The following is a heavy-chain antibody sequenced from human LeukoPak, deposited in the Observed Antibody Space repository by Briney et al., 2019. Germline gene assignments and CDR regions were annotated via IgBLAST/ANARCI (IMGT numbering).Heavy chain of an antibody. Sequence: PGGSLRLSCAASGFTSSRYGMHWVRQAPGKGLDWLSVISYDSSNNYYAHSVNVRFTISTDNSNNTLYLQMNSLRAEDTAVYYCAKSYSVSIDYWGQGTLVTVSS. CDR1: GFTSSRYG. V-gene: IGHV3-30*18. J-gene: IGHJ4*02. CDR3: AKSYSVSIDY. CDR2: ISYDSSNN. D-gene: IGHD5/OR15-5a*01.